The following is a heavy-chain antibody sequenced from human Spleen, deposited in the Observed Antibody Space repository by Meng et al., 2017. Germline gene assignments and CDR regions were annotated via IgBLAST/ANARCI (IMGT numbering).Heavy chain of an antibody. CDR2: IYYSGTT. Sequence: SETLSLTCTVSGGSISGYYWTWIRQPPGKGLEWIGYIYYSGTTNYNPSLKSRVTISVDTSKNQFSLKLSSVTAADTAVYYCARWNYYDSSGYYVHDAFDIWGQGTMVTVSS. D-gene: IGHD3-22*01. J-gene: IGHJ3*02. V-gene: IGHV4-59*12. CDR1: GGSISGYY. CDR3: ARWNYYDSSGYYVHDAFDI.